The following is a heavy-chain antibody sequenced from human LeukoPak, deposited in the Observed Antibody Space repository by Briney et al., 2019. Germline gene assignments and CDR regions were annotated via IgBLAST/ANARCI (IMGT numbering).Heavy chain of an antibody. Sequence: GGSLRLSCAASGFTFSSYSLNWVRQAPGKGLECISSISSSSSYIYYADSVKGRFTISRDNAKNSLYLQMNSLRAEDTAVYYCASRHYDILTGYYFDYWGQGTLVTVSS. V-gene: IGHV3-21*01. J-gene: IGHJ4*02. CDR1: GFTFSSYS. CDR3: ASRHYDILTGYYFDY. D-gene: IGHD3-9*01. CDR2: ISSSSSYI.